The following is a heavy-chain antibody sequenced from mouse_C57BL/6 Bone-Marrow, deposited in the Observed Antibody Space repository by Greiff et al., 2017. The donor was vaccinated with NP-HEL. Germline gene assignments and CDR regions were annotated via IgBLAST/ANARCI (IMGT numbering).Heavy chain of an antibody. Sequence: QVTLKVSGPGILQPSQTLSLTCSFSGFSLSTFGMGVGWIRQPSGKVLEWQAHIWWDDDKYYNPALKSRLTISKDTSKNQVFLKIANVDTADTATYYCARIFYYGSSPYAMDYWGQGTSVTVSS. CDR2: IWWDDDK. CDR3: ARIFYYGSSPYAMDY. D-gene: IGHD1-1*01. V-gene: IGHV8-8*01. J-gene: IGHJ4*01. CDR1: GFSLSTFGMG.